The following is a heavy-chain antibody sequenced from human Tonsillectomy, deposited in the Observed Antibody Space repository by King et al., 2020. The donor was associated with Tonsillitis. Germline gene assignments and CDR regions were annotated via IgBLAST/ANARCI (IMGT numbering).Heavy chain of an antibody. CDR2: IYYSGST. Sequence: QLQESGPGLVKPSETLSLTCTVSGASISSRSYYWGWIRQPPGKGLEWIAIIYYSGSTYYNPSLKSRVTISVDASKNQFSLKLSSVTAADTAVYYCARLGTGKYCEHWGQGTLVTVSS. CDR3: ARLGTGKYCEH. D-gene: IGHD3/OR15-3a*01. CDR1: GASISSRSYY. J-gene: IGHJ1*01. V-gene: IGHV4-39*01.